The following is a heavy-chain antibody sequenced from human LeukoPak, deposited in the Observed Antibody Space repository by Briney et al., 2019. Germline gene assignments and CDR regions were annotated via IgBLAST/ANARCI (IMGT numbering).Heavy chain of an antibody. CDR3: ARADYYGSGSYYLTRYGMDV. V-gene: IGHV5-51*01. Sequence: GESLKISCKGSGYSFTSYWIGWVRQMPGKGLEGVGIIYPGDSDTRYSPSFQGQVTISADKSISTAYLQWSSLKASDTAMYYCARADYYGSGSYYLTRYGMDVWGQGTTVTVSS. J-gene: IGHJ6*02. CDR1: GYSFTSYW. CDR2: IYPGDSDT. D-gene: IGHD3-10*01.